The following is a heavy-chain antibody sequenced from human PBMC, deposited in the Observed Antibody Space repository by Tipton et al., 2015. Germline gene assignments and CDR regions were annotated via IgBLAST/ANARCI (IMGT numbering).Heavy chain of an antibody. V-gene: IGHV4-4*07. J-gene: IGHJ6*02. Sequence: TLSLTCTVSGGSISSYYWSWIRQPAGKGLEYIGRIHSRGRTNYNPSLKSRVTIAVDTSKNQFSLKLSSVTAADTALYYCLTGYCSAGSCFRYYGMDVWGQGTTVTVSS. D-gene: IGHD2-15*01. CDR1: GGSISSYY. CDR3: LTGYCSAGSCFRYYGMDV. CDR2: IHSRGRT.